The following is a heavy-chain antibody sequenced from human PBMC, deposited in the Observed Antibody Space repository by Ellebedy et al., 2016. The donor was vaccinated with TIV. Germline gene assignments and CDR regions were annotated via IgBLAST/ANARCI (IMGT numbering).Heavy chain of an antibody. D-gene: IGHD1-26*01. CDR1: GFTLSSYW. CDR2: IGTAGDT. Sequence: GESLKISCAASGFTLSSYWMHWVRQATGKGLEWVSAIGTAGDTYYPGSVKGRFTISRENAKNSLYLQMNSLRAEDTAVYYCARGGTTELDYWGQGTLVTVSS. V-gene: IGHV3-13*01. J-gene: IGHJ4*02. CDR3: ARGGTTELDY.